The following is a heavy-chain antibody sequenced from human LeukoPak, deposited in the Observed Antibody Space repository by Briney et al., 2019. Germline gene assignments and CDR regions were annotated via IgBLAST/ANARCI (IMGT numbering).Heavy chain of an antibody. Sequence: GGSLRLSCTASGFTFGDYATSWVRQAPGKGLEWVGFIRSKAYGGTTEYAASVKGRFTISRDDSKSIAYLQMNSLKTEDTAVYYCTKDSSSSVNWFDPWGQGTLVTVSS. D-gene: IGHD6-13*01. V-gene: IGHV3-49*04. CDR3: TKDSSSSVNWFDP. J-gene: IGHJ5*02. CDR2: IRSKAYGGTT. CDR1: GFTFGDYA.